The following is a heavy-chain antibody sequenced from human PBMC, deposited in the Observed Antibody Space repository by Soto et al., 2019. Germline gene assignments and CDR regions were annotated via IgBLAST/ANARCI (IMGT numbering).Heavy chain of an antibody. D-gene: IGHD3-10*01. Sequence: SVKVSCKASGGIFSTYAISWVRQAPGQGLEWMGGIIPMFGTANYAQKFQRRVTITADKSTTTVHMQLSSLRSDDTAVYYCARDRYYYGSGSYYISWFDPWGQGTLVTVSS. CDR1: GGIFSTYA. J-gene: IGHJ5*02. CDR2: IIPMFGTA. V-gene: IGHV1-69*06. CDR3: ARDRYYYGSGSYYISWFDP.